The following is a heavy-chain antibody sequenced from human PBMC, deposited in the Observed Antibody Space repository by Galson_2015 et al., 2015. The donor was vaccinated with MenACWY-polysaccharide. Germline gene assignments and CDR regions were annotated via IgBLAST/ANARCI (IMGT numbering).Heavy chain of an antibody. J-gene: IGHJ3*02. V-gene: IGHV2-5*01. CDR1: GLSLSTTGVG. CDR2: IDWHDDK. CDR3: ARRLSLSGTLLIAFDI. Sequence: ALEKPTQPLTVPCTFSGLSLSTTGVGVGWIRHPPGKALEWIAAIDWHDDKRSRPSLQSRIAITKDNSKNQVALTMTNMDPVDTGTYYCARRLSLSGTLLIAFDIWGQGTLVTVSS. D-gene: IGHD6-13*01.